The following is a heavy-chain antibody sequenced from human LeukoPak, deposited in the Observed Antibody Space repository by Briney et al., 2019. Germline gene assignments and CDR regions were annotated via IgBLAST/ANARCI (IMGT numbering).Heavy chain of an antibody. J-gene: IGHJ4*02. CDR1: GFTFSSYW. CDR2: INSDGSST. V-gene: IGHV3-74*01. Sequence: LPGGSLRLSCAASGFTFSSYWMHWVCQAPGKGLVWVSRINSDGSSTSYADSVKGRFTVSRDNAKNTLYLQMNSLRAEDTAVYYCARATGSYYSLGYWGQGTLVTVSS. D-gene: IGHD1-26*01. CDR3: ARATGSYYSLGY.